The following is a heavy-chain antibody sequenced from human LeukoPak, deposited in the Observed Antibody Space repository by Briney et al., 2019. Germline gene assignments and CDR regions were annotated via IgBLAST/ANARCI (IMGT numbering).Heavy chain of an antibody. J-gene: IGHJ4*02. CDR2: FDPEDGET. CDR3: AKGSNTAMVTFPFDY. D-gene: IGHD5-18*01. V-gene: IGHV1-24*01. Sequence: ASVKVSCKVSGYTLTELSMHWVRQAPGKGLEWMGGFDPEDGETIYAQKFQGRVTMTEDTSTDTAYMELSSLRSEDTAVYYCAKGSNTAMVTFPFDYWGQGTLVTVSS. CDR1: GYTLTELS.